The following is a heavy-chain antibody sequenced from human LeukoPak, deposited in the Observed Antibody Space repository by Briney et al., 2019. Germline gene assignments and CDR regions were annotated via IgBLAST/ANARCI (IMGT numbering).Heavy chain of an antibody. Sequence: GESLKISCKGSGYIFTNYWIAWVRQMPGKGLELMGSIYPGDSDIRYNPSFQGQVTISADKSFTTAYLQWRSLKASDTAIYYCARQGVYYSDSSAFYHWGQGTRVTVSS. CDR3: ARQGVYYSDSSAFYH. D-gene: IGHD3-22*01. CDR2: IYPGDSDI. CDR1: GYIFTNYW. V-gene: IGHV5-51*01. J-gene: IGHJ4*02.